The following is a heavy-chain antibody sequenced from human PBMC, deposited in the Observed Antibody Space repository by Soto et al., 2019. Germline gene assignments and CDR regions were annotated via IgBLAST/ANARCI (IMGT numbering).Heavy chain of an antibody. D-gene: IGHD3-9*01. CDR2: IYYSGKT. CDR3: VRAVSPPYPDLSADYYRRLYYFDS. CDR1: SGSVRSGGYY. Sequence: SETLSLTCAASSGSVRSGGYYWSWIRQHPGGGLEWIGNIYYSGKTYYSPSLQSRLTLSIDTSKNQFSLRLTSVTAADTAIYYCVRAVSPPYPDLSADYYRRLYYFDSWGQGTLVTVSS. J-gene: IGHJ4*01. V-gene: IGHV4-31*11.